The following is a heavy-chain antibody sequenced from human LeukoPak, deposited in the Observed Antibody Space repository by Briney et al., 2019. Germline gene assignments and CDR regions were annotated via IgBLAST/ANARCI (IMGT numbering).Heavy chain of an antibody. CDR1: GFTFSNYW. J-gene: IGHJ4*02. V-gene: IGHV3-7*01. Sequence: GGSLRLSCAASGFTFSNYWMSWVRQAPGKGLEWVANIKQDRSETYYVDSVKGRFTISRDNAKNSLYLQMNSLRAEDTAVYYCAREGYGDSLDYWGQGTLVTVSS. CDR3: AREGYGDSLDY. CDR2: IKQDRSET. D-gene: IGHD4-17*01.